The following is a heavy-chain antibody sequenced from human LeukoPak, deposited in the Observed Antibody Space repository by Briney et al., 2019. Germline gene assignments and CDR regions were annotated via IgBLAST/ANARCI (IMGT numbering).Heavy chain of an antibody. Sequence: MSGGSLRLSCAASGFTFSSYSMNWVRQAPGKGLEWVSSISSSSSYIYYADSVKGRFTISRDNAKNSLYLQMNSLRAEDTAVYYCARDLYYDFWSGYYSGAEMYYFDYWGQGTLVTVSS. J-gene: IGHJ4*02. V-gene: IGHV3-21*01. CDR1: GFTFSSYS. CDR2: ISSSSSYI. CDR3: ARDLYYDFWSGYYSGAEMYYFDY. D-gene: IGHD3-3*01.